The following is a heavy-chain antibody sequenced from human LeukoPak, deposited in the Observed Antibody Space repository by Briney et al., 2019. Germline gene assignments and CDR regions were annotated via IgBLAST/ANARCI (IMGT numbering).Heavy chain of an antibody. D-gene: IGHD2-21*01. CDR2: IYTSGST. V-gene: IGHV4-61*02. Sequence: PSETLSLTCTVSGGSISSGSYSWSWIRQPAGKGLEWIGRIYTSGSTNYNPSLKSRVTISVDTSKNQFSLKLSSVTAADTAVYYCARDWGGSPFDYWGQGTLVTVSS. J-gene: IGHJ4*02. CDR3: ARDWGGSPFDY. CDR1: GGSISSGSYS.